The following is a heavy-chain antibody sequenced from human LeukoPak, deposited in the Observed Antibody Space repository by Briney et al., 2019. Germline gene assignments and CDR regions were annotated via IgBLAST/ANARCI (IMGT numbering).Heavy chain of an antibody. CDR1: GGPISSSNW. J-gene: IGHJ4*02. D-gene: IGHD5-12*01. Sequence: PSGTLSLTCAVSGGPISSSNWWSWVRQPPGKGLEWIGEIYHSGSTNYNPSLKSRVTISVDKSKNQFSLKLSSVTAADTAVYYCASSIRYSGYEADYWGQGTLVTVSS. CDR2: IYHSGST. CDR3: ASSIRYSGYEADY. V-gene: IGHV4-4*02.